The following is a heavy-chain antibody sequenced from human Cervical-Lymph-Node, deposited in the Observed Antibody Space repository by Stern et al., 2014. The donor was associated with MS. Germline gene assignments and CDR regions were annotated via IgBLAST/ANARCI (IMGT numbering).Heavy chain of an antibody. D-gene: IGHD4-23*01. J-gene: IGHJ4*02. CDR1: GFTFNNYA. CDR3: AKEDDGHSQVDY. CDR2: ISKDGSEQ. V-gene: IGHV3-30*18. Sequence: QVQLVQSGGGVVQPGGSRTLSCAASGFTFNNYAMHWVRQTPGKGLEWVAAISKDGSEQHIVDSVKGRFTFSRDNSKNTLFLQMNSLRLEDTAVYYCAKEDDGHSQVDYWGQGTLVTVSS.